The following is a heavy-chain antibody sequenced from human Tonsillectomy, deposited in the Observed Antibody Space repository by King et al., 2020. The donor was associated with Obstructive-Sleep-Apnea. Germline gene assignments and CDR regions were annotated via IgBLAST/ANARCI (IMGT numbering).Heavy chain of an antibody. CDR3: ARDVEAVEYYYGMDV. J-gene: IGHJ6*02. Sequence: DVQLVESGGGLVQPGGSLRLSCAASGFRFSSFWMSWVRQAPGKGLEWVANINQDGSEKYYVDSVRGRFTISRDNAKTLLYLQMNSLRVEDTAVYYCARDVEAVEYYYGMDVWGQGTTVTVSS. D-gene: IGHD3-16*01. CDR1: GFRFSSFW. V-gene: IGHV3-7*01. CDR2: INQDGSEK.